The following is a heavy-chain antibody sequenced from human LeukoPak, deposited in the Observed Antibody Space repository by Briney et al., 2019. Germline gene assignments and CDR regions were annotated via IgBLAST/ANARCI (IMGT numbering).Heavy chain of an antibody. V-gene: IGHV4-59*01. CDR1: GGSISSYY. CDR3: ARDRAAAPDNWFDP. D-gene: IGHD6-13*01. CDR2: IYYSGST. Sequence: PSETLSLTCTVSGGSISSYYWSWIRQPPGKGLEWIGYIYYSGSTNYNPSLKSRVTISVDTSKSQFSLKLSSVTAADTAVYYCARDRAAAPDNWFDPWGQGTLVTVSS. J-gene: IGHJ5*02.